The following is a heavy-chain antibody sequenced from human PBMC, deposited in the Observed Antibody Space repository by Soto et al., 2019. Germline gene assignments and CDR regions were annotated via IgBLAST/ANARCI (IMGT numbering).Heavy chain of an antibody. Sequence: LSLTCGVSGYSIASGYYWGWIRQPPGKGPEWIGSISYSGKTYYNPSLASRISIAVDTSKNQFSLRLTSVTAADTALYYCTRGAGAPWVRFDYWGQGTQVTVSS. CDR3: TRGAGAPWVRFDY. CDR1: GYSIASGYY. CDR2: ISYSGKT. V-gene: IGHV4-38-2*01. D-gene: IGHD2-21*01. J-gene: IGHJ4*02.